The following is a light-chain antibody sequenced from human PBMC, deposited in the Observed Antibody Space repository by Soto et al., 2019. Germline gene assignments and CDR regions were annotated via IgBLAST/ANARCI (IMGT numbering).Light chain of an antibody. V-gene: IGLV2-8*01. Sequence: QSALTQPASASGSPGQSITISCSGTSSDVGGSRYVSWYQQHPGRAPKLMIYEVSNRPSGVSNRFSGSKSGNTASLTVSGLQAEDEADYYCSSYAGSNNLVFGGGTKLTVL. J-gene: IGLJ2*01. CDR2: EVS. CDR3: SSYAGSNNLV. CDR1: SSDVGGSRY.